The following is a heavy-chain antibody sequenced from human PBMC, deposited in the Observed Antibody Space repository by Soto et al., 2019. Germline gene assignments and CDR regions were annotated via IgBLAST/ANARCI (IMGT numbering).Heavy chain of an antibody. CDR1: SGSINSENYF. CDR2: IYYSGST. Sequence: SETLSLTCTVSSGSINSENYFWSWIRQPPGKGLEWIGYIYYSGSTNYNPSLKSRATISLDTSKNQFSLKMTSMTSADTAFYYCARGILSSLQWFDPWGQGTLVT. J-gene: IGHJ5*02. D-gene: IGHD2-15*01. V-gene: IGHV4-61*01. CDR3: ARGILSSLQWFDP.